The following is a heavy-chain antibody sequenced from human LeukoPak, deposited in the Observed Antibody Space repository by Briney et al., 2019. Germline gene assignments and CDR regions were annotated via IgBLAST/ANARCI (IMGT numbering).Heavy chain of an antibody. D-gene: IGHD3-10*01. CDR3: AKGMAPYGSGSLFDY. V-gene: IGHV3-30*18. Sequence: PGGSLRLSCAASGFTFSSYGMHWVRQAPGKGPEWVAVRSYDGSNKYYADSVKGRFTISRDNSKNTLYLQMNSLRAEDTAVYYCAKGMAPYGSGSLFDYWGQGTLVTVSS. CDR2: RSYDGSNK. CDR1: GFTFSSYG. J-gene: IGHJ4*02.